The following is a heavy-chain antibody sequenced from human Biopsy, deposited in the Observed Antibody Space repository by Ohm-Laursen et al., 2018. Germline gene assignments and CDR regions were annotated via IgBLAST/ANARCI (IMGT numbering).Heavy chain of an antibody. V-gene: IGHV1-2*02. J-gene: IGHJ3*01. CDR2: ISPNSGGT. Sequence: ASVKVSCKGSGYAVNDYFLHWLRQAPGQGPGWMGWISPNSGGTNYAQKFQSRVTMTTDTSTSTVYLELRRLISDDTAVYYCARDIMNRIAGLVARSDVFDVWGQGTLVTVSS. CDR3: ARDIMNRIAGLVARSDVFDV. CDR1: GYAVNDYF. D-gene: IGHD3-16*01.